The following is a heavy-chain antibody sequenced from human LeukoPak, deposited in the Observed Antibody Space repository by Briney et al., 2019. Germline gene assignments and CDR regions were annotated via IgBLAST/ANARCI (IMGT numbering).Heavy chain of an antibody. Sequence: SETLSLTCAVSGYSISSGYYWGWIRQPPGKGLEWIGSIYHSGSTYYNPSLKSRVTISVDTSKNQFSLKLSSVTAADTAVYYCARHHGGAAAGRADPWGQGTLVTVSS. CDR2: IYHSGST. CDR3: ARHHGGAAAGRADP. CDR1: GYSISSGYY. V-gene: IGHV4-38-2*01. J-gene: IGHJ5*02. D-gene: IGHD6-13*01.